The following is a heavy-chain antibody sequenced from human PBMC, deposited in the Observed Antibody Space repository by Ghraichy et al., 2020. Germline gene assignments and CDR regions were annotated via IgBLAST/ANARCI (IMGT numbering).Heavy chain of an antibody. D-gene: IGHD6-6*01. CDR3: ARATGRYSSSYRRYNWFDP. J-gene: IGHJ5*02. CDR2: INHSGST. V-gene: IGHV4-34*01. CDR1: GGSFSGYY. Sequence: SETLSLTCAVYGGSFSGYYWSWIRQPPGKGLEWIGEINHSGSTNYNPSLKSRVTISVDTSKNQFSLKLSSVTAADTAVYYCARATGRYSSSYRRYNWFDPWGQGTLVTVSS.